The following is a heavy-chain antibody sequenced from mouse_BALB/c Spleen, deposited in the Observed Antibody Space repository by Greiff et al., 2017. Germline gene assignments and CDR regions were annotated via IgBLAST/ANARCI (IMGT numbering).Heavy chain of an antibody. Sequence: EVKLLESGAELVRSGASVKLSCTASGFNIKDYYMHWVKQRPEQGLEWIGWIDPENGDTEYAPKFQGKATMTADTSSNTAYLQLSSLTSEDTAVYYCNARPLVDYWGQGTSVTVSS. CDR3: NARPLVDY. CDR1: GFNIKDYY. J-gene: IGHJ4*01. V-gene: IGHV14-4*02. D-gene: IGHD6-1*01. CDR2: IDPENGDT.